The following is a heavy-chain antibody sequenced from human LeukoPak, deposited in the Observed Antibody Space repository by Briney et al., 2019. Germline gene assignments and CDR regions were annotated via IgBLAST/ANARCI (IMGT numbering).Heavy chain of an antibody. J-gene: IGHJ3*02. CDR1: GFTFSDYY. CDR3: ARVVYCNGRSCQIFAFDI. V-gene: IGHV3-11*01. D-gene: IGHD2-15*01. CDR2: ISSSDNAI. Sequence: GGSLRLSCAASGFTFSDYYMSWIRQAPGQGPEWISCISSSDNAIFYADSVKGRFIISRDNTDNSLYLQMNSLRAEDTAVYYCARVVYCNGRSCQIFAFDIWGQGTKVTVSS.